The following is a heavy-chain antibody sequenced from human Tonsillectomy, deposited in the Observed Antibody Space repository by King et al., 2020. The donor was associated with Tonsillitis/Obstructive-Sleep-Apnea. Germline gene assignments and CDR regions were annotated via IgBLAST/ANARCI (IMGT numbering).Heavy chain of an antibody. Sequence: VQLVESGGGLVKPGGSLRLSCAASGFTFSNAWMSWVRQAPGKGLEWVGRIKSKTDGGTTDYAAPVKGRFTISRDDSKNTLYLQMKSLKTEDTAVYYWTTDALYCTGGVWVGAAVWGKGTTVTVSS. CDR2: IKSKTDGGTT. D-gene: IGHD2-8*02. V-gene: IGHV3-15*01. CDR3: TTDALYCTGGVWVGAAV. CDR1: GFTFSNAW. J-gene: IGHJ6*04.